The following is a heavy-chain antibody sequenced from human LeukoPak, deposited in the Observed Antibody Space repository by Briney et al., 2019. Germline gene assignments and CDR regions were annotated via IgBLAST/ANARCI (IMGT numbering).Heavy chain of an antibody. Sequence: SGGSLRLSCAASGFTFGGHEMNWVRQAPGKGLEWLSYISTSGSTIYYADSVKGRFTISRDNAKNSLCLQMNSLRVEDTAVYYCARADPYGDSTPDFWGQGTPVTVSS. CDR2: ISTSGSTI. D-gene: IGHD4-17*01. CDR3: ARADPYGDSTPDF. J-gene: IGHJ4*02. CDR1: GFTFGGHE. V-gene: IGHV3-48*03.